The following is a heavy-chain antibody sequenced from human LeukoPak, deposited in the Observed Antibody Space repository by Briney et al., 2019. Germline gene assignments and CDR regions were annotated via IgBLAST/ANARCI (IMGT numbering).Heavy chain of an antibody. Sequence: PGGSLRPSCAASGFTVSSNYMSWVRQAPGKGLEWVSVIYSGGSTYYADSVKGRFTISRDNSKNTLYLQMNSLRAEDTAVYYCARSGSSWFEYYFDYWGQGTLVTVSS. V-gene: IGHV3-53*01. D-gene: IGHD6-13*01. CDR1: GFTVSSNY. CDR2: IYSGGST. CDR3: ARSGSSWFEYYFDY. J-gene: IGHJ4*02.